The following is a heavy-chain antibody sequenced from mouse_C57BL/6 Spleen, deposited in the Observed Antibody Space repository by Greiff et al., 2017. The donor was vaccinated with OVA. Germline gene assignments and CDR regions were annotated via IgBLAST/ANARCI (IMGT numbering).Heavy chain of an antibody. CDR2: IYPGDGDT. Sequence: VQLQQSGPELVKPGASVKISCKASGYAFSSSWMNWVKQRPGKGLEWIGRIYPGDGDTNSNGKFKGKATLTADKSSSTAYMQLSSLTSEDSAVYFCARVYYGNYEYFDYWGQGTTLTVSS. D-gene: IGHD2-1*01. CDR1: GYAFSSSW. J-gene: IGHJ2*01. V-gene: IGHV1-82*01. CDR3: ARVYYGNYEYFDY.